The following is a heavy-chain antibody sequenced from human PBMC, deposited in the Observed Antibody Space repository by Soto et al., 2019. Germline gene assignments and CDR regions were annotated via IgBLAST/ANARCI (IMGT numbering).Heavy chain of an antibody. D-gene: IGHD5-18*01. Sequence: GGSLRLSCAASGFTFSSYSMNWVRQAPGKGLEWVSSISSSSYIYYADSVKGRFTISRDNAKNSLYLQMNSLRAEDTAVYYCARAPVDTAMVSALCDYWGQGTLVTVSS. CDR1: GFTFSSYS. V-gene: IGHV3-21*01. CDR2: ISSSSYI. CDR3: ARAPVDTAMVSALCDY. J-gene: IGHJ4*02.